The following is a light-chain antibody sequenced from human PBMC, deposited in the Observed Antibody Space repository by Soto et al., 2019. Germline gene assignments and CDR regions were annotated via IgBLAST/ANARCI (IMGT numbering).Light chain of an antibody. CDR2: AAV. CDR3: QQYNTVTRT. V-gene: IGKV1-16*02. CDR1: PGINNY. Sequence: DIQMTQSPSSLSASVGDRVTSSCLASPGINNYLAWFQQKPGKGPKSMIYAAVRLHTVVASKFSGNASWTDFTLTISRPQPSDFATYYCQQYNTVTRTFGQGTQVEIK. J-gene: IGKJ1*01.